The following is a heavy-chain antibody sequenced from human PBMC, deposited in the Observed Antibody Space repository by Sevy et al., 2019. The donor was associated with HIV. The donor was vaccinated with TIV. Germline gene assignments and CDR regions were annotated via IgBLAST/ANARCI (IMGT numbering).Heavy chain of an antibody. CDR2: IRSKAYGGTT. Sequence: GGSLRLSCTASGFTFGDYAMSWFRQAPGKGLEWVGFIRSKAYGGTTEYAASVKGRFTISRADSKSIAYLQMNSLKTEDTAVYYCTQDFWSGYPTVWGQGTLVTVSS. CDR1: GFTFGDYA. V-gene: IGHV3-49*03. D-gene: IGHD3-3*01. CDR3: TQDFWSGYPTV. J-gene: IGHJ4*02.